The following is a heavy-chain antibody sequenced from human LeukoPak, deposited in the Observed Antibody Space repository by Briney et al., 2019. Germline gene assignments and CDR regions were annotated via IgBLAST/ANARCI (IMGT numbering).Heavy chain of an antibody. J-gene: IGHJ6*03. Sequence: ASVKVSCKASGYTFTSYDINWVRQATGQGLEWMGGIIPIFGTANYAQKFQGRVTITADKSTSTAYMELSSLRSEDTAVYYCARDLGLYSGYDYYYYMDVWGKGTTVTVSS. D-gene: IGHD5-12*01. CDR2: IIPIFGTA. V-gene: IGHV1-69*06. CDR3: ARDLGLYSGYDYYYYMDV. CDR1: GYTFTSYD.